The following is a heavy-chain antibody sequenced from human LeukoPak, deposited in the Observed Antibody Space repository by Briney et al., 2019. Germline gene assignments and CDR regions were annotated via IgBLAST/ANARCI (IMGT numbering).Heavy chain of an antibody. CDR2: ISGIGGST. Sequence: GGSLRLSCAASGFTFNISAMSWVRQAPGKGLKCFSPISGIGGSTYYADSVKGRFTISRDNAKNSLYLQMNSLRAEDTALYYCARDQGDILTGYYTGDYYYYYMDVWGKGTTVTVSS. CDR1: GFTFNISA. V-gene: IGHV3-23*01. CDR3: ARDQGDILTGYYTGDYYYYYMDV. J-gene: IGHJ6*03. D-gene: IGHD3-9*01.